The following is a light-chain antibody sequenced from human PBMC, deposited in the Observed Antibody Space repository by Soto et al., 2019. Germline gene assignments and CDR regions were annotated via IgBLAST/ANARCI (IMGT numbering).Light chain of an antibody. CDR1: QSISSW. J-gene: IGKJ1*01. Sequence: DIQMTQSPSTLSASVGDRVTITCRASQSISSWLAWYQQKPGKAPKLLIYDASSLESGVASRFSGSGSGTEFTPTIGSLQPDDFASCYWHHKPAFGQGNKV. V-gene: IGKV1-5*01. CDR2: DAS. CDR3: HHKPA.